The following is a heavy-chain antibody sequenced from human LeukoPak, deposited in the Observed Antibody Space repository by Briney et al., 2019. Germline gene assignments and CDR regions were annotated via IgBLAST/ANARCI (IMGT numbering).Heavy chain of an antibody. J-gene: IGHJ6*03. CDR3: ARAQQQLVRRRYYYYYMDV. Sequence: ASVKVSCKASGYTFTSYDINWVRQATGQGLERRGWMNPNSGNTGYAQKFQGRVTMTRNTSISTAYMELSSLRSEDTAVYYCARAQQQLVRRRYYYYYMDVWGKGTTVTVSS. CDR2: MNPNSGNT. CDR1: GYTFTSYD. V-gene: IGHV1-8*01. D-gene: IGHD6-13*01.